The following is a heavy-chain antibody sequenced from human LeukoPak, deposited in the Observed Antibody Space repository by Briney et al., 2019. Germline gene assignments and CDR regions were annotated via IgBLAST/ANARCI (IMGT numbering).Heavy chain of an antibody. CDR2: ITSNGGST. D-gene: IGHD3-16*01. CDR1: GFTFSSYG. CDR3: ARVGGPSDYYYMDV. V-gene: IGHV3-64*01. J-gene: IGHJ6*03. Sequence: PGGSLRLSCAASGFTFSSYGMHWVRQAPGKGLEYVSAITSNGGSTYYANSVKGRFTISRDNSKNTLYLQMGSLRAEDMAVYYCARVGGPSDYYYMDVWGKGTTVTVSS.